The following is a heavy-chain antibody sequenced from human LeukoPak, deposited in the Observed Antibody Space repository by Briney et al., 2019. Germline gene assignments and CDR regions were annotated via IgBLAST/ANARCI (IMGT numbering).Heavy chain of an antibody. D-gene: IGHD6-13*01. CDR2: IYHSGSS. CDR3: ARSSSRWDFDY. CDR1: GESFSGYY. Sequence: SETLSLTCAVYGESFSGYYWSWIRQPPGKGLEWIGEIYHSGSSNYNPSLESRVTISVDTSTNQFSLKLSSVTAADTAVYYCARSSSRWDFDYWGQGTLVTVSS. J-gene: IGHJ4*02. V-gene: IGHV4-34*01.